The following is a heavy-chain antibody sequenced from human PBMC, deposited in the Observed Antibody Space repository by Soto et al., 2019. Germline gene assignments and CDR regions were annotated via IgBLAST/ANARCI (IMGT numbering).Heavy chain of an antibody. D-gene: IGHD3-10*01. V-gene: IGHV1-3*01. CDR2: INAGNGNT. CDR3: ASRLLWFGELSP. Sequence: QVQLVQSGAEVKKPGASVKVSCKASGYTFTSYAMHWVRQAPGQRLEWMGWINAGNGNTKYSQKFQGRVTITRDTSASTAYIERSSLRSEDTAVYYCASRLLWFGELSPWGQGTLVTVSS. CDR1: GYTFTSYA. J-gene: IGHJ5*02.